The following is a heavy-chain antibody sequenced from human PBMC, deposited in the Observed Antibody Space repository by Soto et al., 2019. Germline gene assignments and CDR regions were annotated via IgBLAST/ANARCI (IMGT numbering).Heavy chain of an antibody. CDR2: MNPNSGNT. CDR1: GYTFTSYD. J-gene: IGHJ4*02. CDR3: ARTLYGDNVDY. V-gene: IGHV1-8*01. Sequence: QVQLVQYGAEVKKPGASVKVSCKASGYTFTSYDINWVRQATGQGLEWMGWMNPNSGNTGYAQKLEGRVTMTRNTYIRTAYMEMSSLRSEDTAVYYCARTLYGDNVDYWGQGTLVTVSS. D-gene: IGHD4-17*01.